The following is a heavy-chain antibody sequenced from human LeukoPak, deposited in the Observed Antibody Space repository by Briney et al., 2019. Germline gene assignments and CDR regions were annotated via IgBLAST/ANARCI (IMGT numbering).Heavy chain of an antibody. Sequence: ASVKVSCKASGYTFTSYGISWVRQAPGQGLEWMGWISAYNGNTNYAQKLQGRVTMTTGTSTSTAYMELRSLRSDDTAVYYCARDLMVRGVIITGPGWFDPWGQGTLVTVSS. CDR2: ISAYNGNT. D-gene: IGHD3-10*01. CDR3: ARDLMVRGVIITGPGWFDP. V-gene: IGHV1-18*01. CDR1: GYTFTSYG. J-gene: IGHJ5*02.